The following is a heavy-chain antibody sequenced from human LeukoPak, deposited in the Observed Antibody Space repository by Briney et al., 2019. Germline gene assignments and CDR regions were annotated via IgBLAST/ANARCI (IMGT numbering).Heavy chain of an antibody. D-gene: IGHD5/OR15-5a*01. Sequence: GGSLRLSCAAPGFTFSSYSMNWVRQAPGKGLEWVSYISSSSSTIQYADSVKGRFTISRDNAKDSLHLQMNSLRAEDTAVYFCARSVFQGAFDIWGQGTLVTVSS. J-gene: IGHJ3*02. V-gene: IGHV3-48*01. CDR1: GFTFSSYS. CDR2: ISSSSSTI. CDR3: ARSVFQGAFDI.